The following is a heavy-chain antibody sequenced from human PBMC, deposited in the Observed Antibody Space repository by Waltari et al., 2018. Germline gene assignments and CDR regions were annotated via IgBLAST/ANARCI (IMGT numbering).Heavy chain of an antibody. V-gene: IGHV3-7*01. Sequence: EVQLVESGGGLVQPGGSVSLSCAASGFTFSSYWLGWVGQAPGTGWASRAHVKVLGWVANNKGDGAERPYVDAVAGRFTISRANADNTRSLQMNSLRAEDTALYYCARITWARLTWFFDLWGRGTLVTVSS. D-gene: IGHD3-10*01. CDR2: NKGDGAER. CDR1: GFTFSSYW. CDR3: ARITWARLTWFFDL. J-gene: IGHJ2*01.